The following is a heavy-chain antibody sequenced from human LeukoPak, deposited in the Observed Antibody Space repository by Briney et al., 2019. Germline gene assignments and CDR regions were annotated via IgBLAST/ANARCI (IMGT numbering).Heavy chain of an antibody. CDR1: GFTFSSYG. CDR2: IRYDESNK. D-gene: IGHD6-13*01. CDR3: AKDQGFLIAAADNFDF. Sequence: PGGSLRLSCAASGFTFSSYGMHWVGQAPGKGLEWVAFIRYDESNKYYADSVKGRFTISRDNSKNTLYLQMNSLRAEDTAVYYCAKDQGFLIAAADNFDFWGQGTLVTVSS. V-gene: IGHV3-30*02. J-gene: IGHJ4*02.